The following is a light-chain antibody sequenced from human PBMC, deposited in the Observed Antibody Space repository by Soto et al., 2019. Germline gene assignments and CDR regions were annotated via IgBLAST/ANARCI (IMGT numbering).Light chain of an antibody. CDR2: DAS. V-gene: IGKV1-33*01. CDR1: QDITNY. J-gene: IGKJ2*02. CDR3: QQFDSVPCT. Sequence: IQMTQSPSFLSASVGDGVTITCQASQDITNYLIWYQQKPGKAPKVLIYDASSLGTGVSSRFSGSGSGTHFTLTISSLQPEDIATYYCQQFDSVPCTFGQGTKLEIK.